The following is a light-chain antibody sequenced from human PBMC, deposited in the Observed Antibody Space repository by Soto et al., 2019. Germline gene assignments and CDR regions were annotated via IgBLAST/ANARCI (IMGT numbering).Light chain of an antibody. CDR2: KAS. Sequence: QSVLTQPGSVSGSPGQSIAISCTGTSSDVGGYDYVSWYQQHPGKAPRLMIYKASNRPSGVSHRFSGSRSGNTASLTISGLQAEDEDDYYCSSYTSGSTIYVFGTGTRSPP. CDR3: SSYTSGSTIYV. V-gene: IGLV2-14*01. J-gene: IGLJ1*01. CDR1: SSDVGGYDY.